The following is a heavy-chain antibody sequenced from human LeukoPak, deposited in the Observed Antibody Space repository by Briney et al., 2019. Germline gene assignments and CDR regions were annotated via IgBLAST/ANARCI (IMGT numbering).Heavy chain of an antibody. CDR3: ARELAVAGNYYYYMDV. CDR1: GFTFSSYS. J-gene: IGHJ6*03. CDR2: ISSSSSYI. D-gene: IGHD6-19*01. Sequence: GGSLRLSCAASGFTFSSYSMSWVRQAPGKGLEWVSSISSSSSYIYYADSVKGRFTISRDNAKNSLYLQMNSLRAEDTAVYYCARELAVAGNYYYYMDVWGKGTTVTVSS. V-gene: IGHV3-21*01.